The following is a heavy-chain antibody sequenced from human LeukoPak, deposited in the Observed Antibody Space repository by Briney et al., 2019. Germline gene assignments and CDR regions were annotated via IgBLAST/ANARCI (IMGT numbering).Heavy chain of an antibody. CDR2: IKEDGSQK. CDR1: GFTFSIFW. CDR3: ARERGATASAFDI. Sequence: TGGSLRLSCAASGFTFSIFWMSWVRQAPGRGLEWVTNIKEDGSQKNYMGSVKGRFTISRDNAKNSLHLQMNSLTAEDTAVYFCARERGATASAFDIWGQGTMVTVSS. J-gene: IGHJ3*02. V-gene: IGHV3-7*01. D-gene: IGHD3-16*01.